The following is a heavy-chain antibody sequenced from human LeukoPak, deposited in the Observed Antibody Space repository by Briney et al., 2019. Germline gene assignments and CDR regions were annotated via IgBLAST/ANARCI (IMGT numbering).Heavy chain of an antibody. V-gene: IGHV3-15*07. J-gene: IGHJ4*02. Sequence: PGGSLRLSCVASGFTLNKVWMHWVRQAPGKGLEWVGRIKSKANGGTIDYAAPVKDRFTISRDDSKNSLYLQMNSLKTDDTAVYYRTTNGDSSSWGQGTLVTVSS. D-gene: IGHD3-22*01. CDR3: TTNGDSSS. CDR1: GFTLNKVW. CDR2: IKSKANGGTI.